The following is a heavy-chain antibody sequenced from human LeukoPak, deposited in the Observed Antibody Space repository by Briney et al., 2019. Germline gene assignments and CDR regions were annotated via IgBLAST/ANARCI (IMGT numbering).Heavy chain of an antibody. V-gene: IGHV3-73*01. CDR1: GFTFSSSG. J-gene: IGHJ3*01. CDR2: IRRKANSYAT. Sequence: GGSLRLSCAASGFTFSSSGMRWVRQASGKGLEWVGRIRRKANSYATAYAASVKGRFTIDRDDSKNTAYVQINRLKTEDSAVYYCARGYGDSDDAF. CDR3: ARGYGDSDDAF. D-gene: IGHD4-17*01.